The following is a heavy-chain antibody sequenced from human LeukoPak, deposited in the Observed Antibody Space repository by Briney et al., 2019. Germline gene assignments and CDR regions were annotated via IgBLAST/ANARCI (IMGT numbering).Heavy chain of an antibody. D-gene: IGHD3-10*01. CDR3: AKVAKYYYGSETYYFFEH. Sequence: GGTLRLSCAASGFTFNNYIMNWVRQAPGKGLEWVSAISGSGGNTYYADSVKGRFTISRDNAKNSLYLQMNSLRVEDTAVYYCAKVAKYYYGSETYYFFEHWGQGTPVTASS. J-gene: IGHJ4*02. V-gene: IGHV3-23*01. CDR2: ISGSGGNT. CDR1: GFTFNNYI.